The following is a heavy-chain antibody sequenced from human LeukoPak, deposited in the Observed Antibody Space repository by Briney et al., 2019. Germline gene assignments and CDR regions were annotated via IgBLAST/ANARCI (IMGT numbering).Heavy chain of an antibody. J-gene: IGHJ1*01. CDR1: GDSVSRSDSY. Sequence: PSETLSLTCSVSGDSVSRSDSYWDWVRQPPGKGLEWIGTIYYSGRTYYSPSLKSRVTMSVDPSNNQFSLNLRSVTAADTALYYCARRRYYDGSGYLEWGQGTLLSVSS. V-gene: IGHV4-39*01. CDR2: IYYSGRT. D-gene: IGHD3-22*01. CDR3: ARRRYYDGSGYLE.